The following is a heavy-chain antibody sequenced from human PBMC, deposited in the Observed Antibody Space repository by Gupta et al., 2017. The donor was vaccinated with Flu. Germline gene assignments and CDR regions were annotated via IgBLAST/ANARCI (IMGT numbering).Heavy chain of an antibody. CDR3: ARLLPSMNMVTA. Sequence: GSLSGYYWSWVGQPPGKGLEWVGEITQSGTTHYIPSLKGRVTMSVDSSKTQLYLKLTSVTAADTAVYYCARLLPSMNMVTAWGQGTLVTVSS. V-gene: IGHV4-34*01. CDR1: GSLSGYY. CDR2: ITQSGTT. D-gene: IGHD2-21*02. J-gene: IGHJ5*02.